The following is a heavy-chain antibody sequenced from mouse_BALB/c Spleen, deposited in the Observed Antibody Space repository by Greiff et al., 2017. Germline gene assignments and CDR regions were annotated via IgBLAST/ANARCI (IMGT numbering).Heavy chain of an antibody. V-gene: IGHV1-4*01. J-gene: IGHJ3*01. CDR1: GYTFTSYT. Sequence: QVQLKQSGAELARPGASVKMSCKASGYTFTSYTMHWVKQRPGQGLEWIGYINPSSGYTNYNQKFKDKATLTADKSSSTAYMQLSSLTSEDSAVYYCARGGWLLRGFAYWGQGTLVTVSA. CDR2: INPSSGYT. D-gene: IGHD2-3*01. CDR3: ARGGWLLRGFAY.